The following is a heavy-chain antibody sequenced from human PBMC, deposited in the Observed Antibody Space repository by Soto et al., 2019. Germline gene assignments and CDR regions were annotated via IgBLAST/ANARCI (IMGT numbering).Heavy chain of an antibody. CDR3: ARDSGVVVAVGWFDP. J-gene: IGHJ5*02. D-gene: IGHD2-15*01. Sequence: QVQLQESGPGLVKPSQTLSLTCTVSGGSISSGDYYWSWIRQPPGKGLEWIGYIYYSGSTYYNPSLKSRVTISVDTSKNQFSLKLSSVTAADTAVYYCARDSGVVVAVGWFDPWGQGTLVTVSS. CDR2: IYYSGST. CDR1: GGSISSGDYY. V-gene: IGHV4-30-4*01.